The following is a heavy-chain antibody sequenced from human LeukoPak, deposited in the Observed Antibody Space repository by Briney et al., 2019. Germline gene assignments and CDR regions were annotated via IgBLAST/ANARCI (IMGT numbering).Heavy chain of an antibody. CDR1: GYTFTVYY. J-gene: IGHJ4*02. Sequence: ASVKVSYKASGYTFTVYYMHWVRQAPGQGLEWMGWINPNSGGTNYAQKFQGRVTMTRDTSISTAYMELSRLRSDDTAVYYCARVDIRYCSGGSCFGLLYWGQGTLVTVSA. CDR3: ARVDIRYCSGGSCFGLLY. CDR2: INPNSGGT. V-gene: IGHV1-2*02. D-gene: IGHD2-15*01.